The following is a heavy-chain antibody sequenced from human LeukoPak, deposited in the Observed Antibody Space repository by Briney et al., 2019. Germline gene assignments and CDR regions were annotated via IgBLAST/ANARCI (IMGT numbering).Heavy chain of an antibody. CDR3: ARVSSSSWYWGLDY. J-gene: IGHJ4*02. Sequence: GGSLRLSCAASGFTVSSNYMSWVRQAPGKGLEWVSVIYSGGSTYYADSVKGRFTISRDNSKNTLYLQMNSLRAEDTAVYYCARVSSSSWYWGLDYWGQGTLVTVSS. D-gene: IGHD6-13*01. CDR2: IYSGGST. V-gene: IGHV3-53*01. CDR1: GFTVSSNY.